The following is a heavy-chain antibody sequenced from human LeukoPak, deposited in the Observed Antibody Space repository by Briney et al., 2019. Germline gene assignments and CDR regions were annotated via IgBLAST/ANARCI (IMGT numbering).Heavy chain of an antibody. CDR3: ARGRRRGMHFDY. D-gene: IGHD1-26*01. CDR2: INHSGST. Sequence: PPETLSLTCAVYGGSFSGYYWSWIRQPPGKGLEWIGEINHSGSTNYNPSLKSRVTISVDTSKNQFSLKLSSVTAADTAVYYCARGRRRGMHFDYWGQGTLVTVSS. CDR1: GGSFSGYY. V-gene: IGHV4-34*01. J-gene: IGHJ4*02.